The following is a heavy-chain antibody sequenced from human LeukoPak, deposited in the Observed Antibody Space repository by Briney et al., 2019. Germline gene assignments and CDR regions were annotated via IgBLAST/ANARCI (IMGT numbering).Heavy chain of an antibody. CDR1: GFTFSSHS. CDR2: VSQTGTT. V-gene: IGHV4-4*02. CDR3: ASHMAVPGTRGFDD. J-gene: IGHJ4*02. D-gene: IGHD6-19*01. Sequence: GSLRLSCAASGFTFSSHSMNWVRQAPGKGLEWIGEVSQTGTTYYDPSLTGRITISVDRSRNQFSLTLRSATAADTGVYYCASHMAVPGTRGFDDWGQGIPVTVSS.